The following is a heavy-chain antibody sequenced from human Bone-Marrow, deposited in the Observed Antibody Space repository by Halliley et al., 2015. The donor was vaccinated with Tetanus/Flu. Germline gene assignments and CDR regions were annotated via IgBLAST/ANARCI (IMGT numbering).Heavy chain of an antibody. Sequence: SLRLSCEASEFVFSSYWMSWVRQAPGKGLEWVANIKQDGSEKHYADSVKGRFTISRDNPKTSLYLQMNFLRGDDSAVYYCATGAVSGSTFAYWGQGTLVSVSS. CDR1: EFVFSSYW. D-gene: IGHD6-19*01. J-gene: IGHJ4*02. V-gene: IGHV3-7*01. CDR2: IKQDGSEK. CDR3: ATGAVSGSTFAY.